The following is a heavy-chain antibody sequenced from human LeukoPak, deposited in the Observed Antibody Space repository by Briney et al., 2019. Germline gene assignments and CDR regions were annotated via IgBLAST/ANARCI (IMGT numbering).Heavy chain of an antibody. D-gene: IGHD4/OR15-4a*01. J-gene: IGHJ3*02. V-gene: IGHV2-5*02. CDR3: AHSGELGARAFDM. CDR2: IFWDDDK. CDR1: GFSLTTAGVG. Sequence: SAPTLVNPTQTLTLTCSFSGFSLTTAGVGVGWIRQPPGNALEWLAFIFWDDDKRYRPSFTNRLTITKDTSKNQLVLTMTIMDPVDAGTFYCAHSGELGARAFDMWGQGIMVTVSS.